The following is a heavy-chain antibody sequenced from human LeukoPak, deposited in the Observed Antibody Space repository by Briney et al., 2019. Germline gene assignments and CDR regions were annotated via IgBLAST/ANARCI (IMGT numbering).Heavy chain of an antibody. J-gene: IGHJ3*02. CDR2: ISSNSGSI. Sequence: GGSLRLSCAASGFTFDNYTMHWVRQAPGKGLEWVSGISSNSGSIGYADSVKGRFTISRDNAKNSLYLQMNSLRAEDTALYHCARQGFHYYGSGSYAFDIWGQGTMVTVSS. CDR3: ARQGFHYYGSGSYAFDI. CDR1: GFTFDNYT. D-gene: IGHD3-10*01. V-gene: IGHV3-9*01.